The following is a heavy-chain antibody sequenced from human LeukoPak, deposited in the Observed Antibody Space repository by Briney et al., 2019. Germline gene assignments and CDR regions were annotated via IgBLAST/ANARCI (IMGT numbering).Heavy chain of an antibody. CDR2: IYSGGST. D-gene: IGHD3-10*01. CDR3: ATHTMVRGVVAFDI. CDR1: GFTVSSNY. Sequence: PGGSLRLSCAASGFTVSSNYMSWVRQAPGKGLEWVSVIYSGGSTYYADSVKGRFTISRDNSKNALYLQMNSLRAEDTAVYYCATHTMVRGVVAFDIWGQGTMVTVSS. V-gene: IGHV3-66*01. J-gene: IGHJ3*02.